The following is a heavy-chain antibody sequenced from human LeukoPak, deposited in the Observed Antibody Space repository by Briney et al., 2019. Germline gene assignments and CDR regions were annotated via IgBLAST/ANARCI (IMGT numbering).Heavy chain of an antibody. D-gene: IGHD3-10*01. Sequence: SETLSLTCAVYGGSFSGYYWSWIRQPPGKGLEWIGEINHSGSTNYNPSHKSRVTISVDTSKNQFSLKLSSVTAADTAVYYCARSITMVRDARAFDIWGQGTMVTVSS. J-gene: IGHJ3*02. CDR2: INHSGST. CDR1: GGSFSGYY. V-gene: IGHV4-34*01. CDR3: ARSITMVRDARAFDI.